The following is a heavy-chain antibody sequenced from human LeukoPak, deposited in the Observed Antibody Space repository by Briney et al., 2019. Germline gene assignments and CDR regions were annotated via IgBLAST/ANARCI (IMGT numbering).Heavy chain of an antibody. CDR3: ARVSKYYGSGSYYVTGYNWFDP. V-gene: IGHV1-69*13. CDR1: GGTFSSYA. D-gene: IGHD3-10*01. Sequence: HAASVKVSCKASGGTFSSYAISWVRQAPGQGLEWMGRIIPIFGTANYAQKFQGRVTITADESTSTAYMELSSLRSEDTAVYYCARVSKYYGSGSYYVTGYNWFDPWGQGTLVTVSS. CDR2: IIPIFGTA. J-gene: IGHJ5*02.